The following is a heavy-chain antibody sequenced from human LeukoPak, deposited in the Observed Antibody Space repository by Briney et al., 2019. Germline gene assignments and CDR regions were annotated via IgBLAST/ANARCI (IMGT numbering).Heavy chain of an antibody. CDR3: TRDLGVDTTMIFFDY. V-gene: IGHV1-18*01. Sequence: ASVKVSCKASGYTFTDFGISWVRQAPGQGLEWMGWISAYNGNRTYVQKFQDRVTMTTDTSTSTAYMELRSLRSDDTAMYYCTRDLGVDTTMIFFDYWGQGTLVTVSS. CDR2: ISAYNGNR. CDR1: GYTFTDFG. J-gene: IGHJ4*02. D-gene: IGHD5-18*01.